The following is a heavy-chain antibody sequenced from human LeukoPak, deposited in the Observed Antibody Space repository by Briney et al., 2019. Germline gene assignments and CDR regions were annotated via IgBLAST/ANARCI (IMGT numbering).Heavy chain of an antibody. Sequence: GGPLSFSCAAPGFPSRGNWMNGVGQAPGRGLGWASRFKRDGSSTSYADSVKGRFTISRDNAKNTLYLQMNSLRAEDTAVYYCAREYYYDSSGYYLDAFDIWGQGTMVTVSS. CDR1: GFPSRGNW. CDR2: FKRDGSST. CDR3: AREYYYDSSGYYLDAFDI. D-gene: IGHD3-22*01. V-gene: IGHV3-74*01. J-gene: IGHJ3*02.